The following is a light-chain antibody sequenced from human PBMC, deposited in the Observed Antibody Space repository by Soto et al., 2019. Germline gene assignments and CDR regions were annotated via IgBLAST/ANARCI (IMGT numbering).Light chain of an antibody. CDR2: WAS. CDR3: QQYYATRLT. V-gene: IGKV4-1*01. J-gene: IGKJ4*01. Sequence: DIVMTQSPDSLAVSLGERATINCKSSQSVLYSSTNNNYLAWYQQKPGQPPKLLIYWASTRESGVPDRFSGSGSGTDFTLTISTLQAEDMAVYYCQQYYATRLTFGGGTKVEIK. CDR1: QSVLYSSTNNNY.